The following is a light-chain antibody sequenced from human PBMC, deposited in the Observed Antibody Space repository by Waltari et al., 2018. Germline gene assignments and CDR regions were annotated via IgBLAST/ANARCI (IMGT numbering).Light chain of an antibody. V-gene: IGKV1-8*01. CDR1: QGIRSY. Sequence: AIRITQSPSSLPASTGGRVTITCRASQGIRSYLAWYQQKPGKAPKLLIYAASTLQSGVPSRFSGSGSGTDFTLTISCLQSEDFATYYCQQYYSYPQTFGQGTKVEIK. J-gene: IGKJ1*01. CDR3: QQYYSYPQT. CDR2: AAS.